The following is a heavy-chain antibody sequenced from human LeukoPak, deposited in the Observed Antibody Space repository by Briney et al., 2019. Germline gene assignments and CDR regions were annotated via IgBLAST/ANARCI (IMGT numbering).Heavy chain of an antibody. CDR2: ISGSGGST. V-gene: IGHV3-23*01. Sequence: PGGSLRLSCAASAFTFSSYAMSCVRQAPGKGLEWVSGISGSGGSTYYADSVKGRFTISRDNSKNTLYLQMNSLRAEDTAVYYCAKDQRMTTVTTLDCWGQGTLVTVSS. CDR1: AFTFSSYA. D-gene: IGHD4-17*01. J-gene: IGHJ4*02. CDR3: AKDQRMTTVTTLDC.